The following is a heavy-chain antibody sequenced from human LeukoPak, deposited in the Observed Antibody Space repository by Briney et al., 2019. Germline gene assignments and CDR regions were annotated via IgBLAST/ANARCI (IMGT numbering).Heavy chain of an antibody. Sequence: RTSETLSLTCTVSGYSISSGYYWGWIRQPAGKGLEWIGRIYTSGSTNYNPSLKSRVTISVDTSKNQFSLKLSSVTAADTAVYYCARGGLLWFGELAMDVWGKGTTVTVSS. CDR3: ARGGLLWFGELAMDV. V-gene: IGHV4-61*02. D-gene: IGHD3-10*01. CDR2: IYTSGST. CDR1: GYSISSGYY. J-gene: IGHJ6*03.